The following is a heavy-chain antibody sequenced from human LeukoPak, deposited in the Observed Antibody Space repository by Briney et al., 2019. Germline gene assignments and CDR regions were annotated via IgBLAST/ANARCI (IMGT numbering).Heavy chain of an antibody. J-gene: IGHJ4*02. CDR2: IYPGDSDT. V-gene: IGHV5-51*01. Sequence: GESLKISCKGSGYSFTSYWIGWVRQMPGKGLEWMGIIYPGDSDTRYSPSFQGQVTISADKSISTAYLQWSSLKASDTAMYYCARTPESYSSGWYVFDYWGQGTLVTVSS. CDR1: GYSFTSYW. CDR3: ARTPESYSSGWYVFDY. D-gene: IGHD6-19*01.